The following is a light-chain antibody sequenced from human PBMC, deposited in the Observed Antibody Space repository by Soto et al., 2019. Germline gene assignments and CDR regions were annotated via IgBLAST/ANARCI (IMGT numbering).Light chain of an antibody. J-gene: IGLJ1*01. CDR2: RNN. CDR3: AAWDDSLSGSYV. Sequence: QSVLTQPPSASETPGQRVTISCSGSSSNIGKNYVFWYQQVPGTAPKLLIYRNNQRPSGVPDRFSGSKSGTSASLAISGLRSEDEADYFCAAWDDSLSGSYVFGTGTKLTVL. V-gene: IGLV1-47*01. CDR1: SSNIGKNY.